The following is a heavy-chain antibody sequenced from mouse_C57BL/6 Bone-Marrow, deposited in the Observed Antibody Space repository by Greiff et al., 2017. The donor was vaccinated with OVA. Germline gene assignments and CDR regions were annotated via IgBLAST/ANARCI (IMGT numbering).Heavy chain of an antibody. D-gene: IGHD1-1*01. CDR1: GFTFSSYG. V-gene: IGHV5-6*01. CDR2: ISSGGSYT. Sequence: EVKLMESGGDLVKPGGSLKLSCAASGFTFSSYGMSWVRQTPDKRLEWVATISSGGSYTYYPDSVKGRFTISRDNAKNTLYLQMSSLKSEDIAMYYCARHYGSSFFAYWGQGTLVTVSA. J-gene: IGHJ3*01. CDR3: ARHYGSSFFAY.